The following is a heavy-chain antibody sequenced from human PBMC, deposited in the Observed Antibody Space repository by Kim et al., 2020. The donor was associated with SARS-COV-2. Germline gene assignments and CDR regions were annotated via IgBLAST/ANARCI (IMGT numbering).Heavy chain of an antibody. J-gene: IGHJ6*02. CDR3: ARVVRVGGVNYYNMDV. CDR2: IFNSGGT. CDR1: AGSITYYY. V-gene: IGHV4-59*01. D-gene: IGHD3-16*01. Sequence: SETMSLTCTVSAGSITYYYWTWIRQPPGKGLEWIGYIFNSGGTNYNPSLKSRVTIPIDTSKNQFSLRLSSVTAADTAVYYCARVVRVGGVNYYNMDVWG.